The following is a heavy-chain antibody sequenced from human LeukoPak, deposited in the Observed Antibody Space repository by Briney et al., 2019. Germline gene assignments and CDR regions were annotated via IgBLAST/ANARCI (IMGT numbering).Heavy chain of an antibody. CDR1: GGSISSYY. V-gene: IGHV4-59*01. J-gene: IGHJ4*02. CDR3: AGNYGSGSLYYFDY. CDR2: IYYSGST. Sequence: SETLSLTCTVSGGSISSYYWSWIRQPPGKGLEWIGYIYYSGSTNYNPSLKSRVTISVDTSKNQFSLKLSSVTAADTAVYYCAGNYGSGSLYYFDYWGQGTLVTVSS. D-gene: IGHD3-10*01.